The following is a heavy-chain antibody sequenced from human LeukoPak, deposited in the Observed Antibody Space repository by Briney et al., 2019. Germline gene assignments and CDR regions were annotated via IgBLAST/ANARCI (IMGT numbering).Heavy chain of an antibody. Sequence: SETLSLTCAVYGGSFSGYYWSWIRQPPGKGLEWIGEINHSGSTNYNPSLKSRVTISVDTSKNQFSLELSSVTAADTAVYYCAREESSGSLSLFNWFDPWGQGTLVTVSS. CDR2: INHSGST. CDR1: GGSFSGYY. CDR3: AREESSGSLSLFNWFDP. J-gene: IGHJ5*02. V-gene: IGHV4-34*01. D-gene: IGHD3-22*01.